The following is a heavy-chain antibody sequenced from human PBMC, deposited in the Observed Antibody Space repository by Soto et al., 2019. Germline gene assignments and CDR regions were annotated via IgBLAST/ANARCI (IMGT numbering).Heavy chain of an antibody. V-gene: IGHV4-39*01. Sequence: KPSETLSLTCTVSGGSISSSSYYWGWIRQPPGKGLEWIGSIYYSGSTYYNPSLKSRVTISVDTSKNQFSLKLSSVTAADTAVYYCARPGGAAADWFDPWGQGTLVTVSS. J-gene: IGHJ5*02. D-gene: IGHD6-13*01. CDR3: ARPGGAAADWFDP. CDR1: GGSISSSSYY. CDR2: IYYSGST.